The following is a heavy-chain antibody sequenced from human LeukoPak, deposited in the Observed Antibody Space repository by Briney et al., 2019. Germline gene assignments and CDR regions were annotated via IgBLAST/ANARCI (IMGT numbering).Heavy chain of an antibody. D-gene: IGHD5-24*01. V-gene: IGHV3-53*01. J-gene: IGHJ4*02. CDR3: VRERFGAIVEN. CDR1: GFTVANDR. Sequence: GGSLRLSCAASGFTVANDRMSWVRQAPGKGLEWVSTVYGGGNTAYADSVKGRFTISRDTSKNTLLLQMNSLRAEDTALYFCVRERFGAIVENWGQGALVTVSS. CDR2: VYGGGNT.